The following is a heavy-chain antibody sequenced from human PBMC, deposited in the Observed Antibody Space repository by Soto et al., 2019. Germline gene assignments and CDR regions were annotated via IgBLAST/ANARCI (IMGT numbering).Heavy chain of an antibody. Sequence: QVQLMESGGGVVQPGRSLRLSCAASGFTFSSYGMHWVRQAPGKGLEWVAVIWYDGSNKYYADSVKGRFTISRDNSKNTLYLQMNRLRAEDTAVYYCARGEYCGGDCYSHWGQGTLVTVSS. CDR2: IWYDGSNK. CDR1: GFTFSSYG. CDR3: ARGEYCGGDCYSH. V-gene: IGHV3-33*01. J-gene: IGHJ4*02. D-gene: IGHD2-21*02.